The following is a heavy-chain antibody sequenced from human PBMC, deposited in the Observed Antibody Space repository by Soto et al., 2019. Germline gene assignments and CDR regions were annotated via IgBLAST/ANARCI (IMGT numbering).Heavy chain of an antibody. CDR2: IIPILGIA. D-gene: IGHD3-3*01. Sequence: QVQLVQSGAEVQKPGSSVKVSCKASGGTFSSYTISWVRQAPGQGLEWMGRIIPILGIANYAQKFQGRVTITADKSTSTAYMELSSLRSEDTAVYYCARAPYPYYDFWSGYYILDYWGQGTLVTVSS. V-gene: IGHV1-69*02. CDR1: GGTFSSYT. CDR3: ARAPYPYYDFWSGYYILDY. J-gene: IGHJ4*02.